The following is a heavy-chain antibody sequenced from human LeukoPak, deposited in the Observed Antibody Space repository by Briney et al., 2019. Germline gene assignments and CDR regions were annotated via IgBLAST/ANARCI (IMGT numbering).Heavy chain of an antibody. V-gene: IGHV1-18*01. CDR3: ARTEPGFWSGYPSPHDAFDI. CDR2: ISAYNGNT. J-gene: IGHJ3*02. Sequence: VASVKVSCKASGYTFTSYGISWVRQAPGQGLEWMGWISAYNGNTNYAQKLQGRVTMTTDTSTSTAYMELRSLRSDDTAVYYCARTEPGFWSGYPSPHDAFDIWGQGTMVTVPS. CDR1: GYTFTSYG. D-gene: IGHD3-3*01.